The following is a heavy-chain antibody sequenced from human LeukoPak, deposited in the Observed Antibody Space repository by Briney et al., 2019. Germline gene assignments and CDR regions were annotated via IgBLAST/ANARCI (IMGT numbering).Heavy chain of an antibody. CDR3: ARDPPGLSAFDI. CDR2: ISYDGSNK. Sequence: GGSLRLSCAASGFTFSSYAMHWVRQAPGKGLEWVAVISYDGSNKYYADSVKGRFTISRDNSKNTLYLQMNSLRAEDTAVYYCARDPPGLSAFDIWGQGTMVTVSS. V-gene: IGHV3-30-3*01. CDR1: GFTFSSYA. J-gene: IGHJ3*02.